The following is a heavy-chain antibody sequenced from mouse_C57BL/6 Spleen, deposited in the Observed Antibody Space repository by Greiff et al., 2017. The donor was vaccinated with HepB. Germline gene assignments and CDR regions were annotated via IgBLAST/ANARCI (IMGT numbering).Heavy chain of an antibody. D-gene: IGHD1-1*01. CDR1: GFTFSSYA. CDR3: ARGGYGSSWAMDY. Sequence: EVNVVESGGGLVKPGGSLKLSCAASGFTFSSYAMSWVRQTPEKRLEWVATISDGGSYTYYPDNVKGRFTISRDNAKNNLYLQMSHLKSEDTAMYYCARGGYGSSWAMDYWGQGTSVTVSS. J-gene: IGHJ4*01. V-gene: IGHV5-4*03. CDR2: ISDGGSYT.